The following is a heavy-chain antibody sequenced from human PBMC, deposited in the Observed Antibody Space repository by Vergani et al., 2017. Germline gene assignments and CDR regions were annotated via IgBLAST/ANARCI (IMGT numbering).Heavy chain of an antibody. CDR1: GVSMQSGSFY. J-gene: IGHJ3*02. D-gene: IGHD2-2*01. V-gene: IGHV4-61*02. CDR2: VYPSGTT. Sequence: QVQLHESGPGLVKPSETLSLICSVSGVSMQSGSFYWTWIRQTAERRLEWMGRVYPSGTTYYNPSLKSRVTISVDTSKNQFSLKLSSVTAADTAVYYCARGYCSSTSCYEDAFDIWGQGTMVTVSS. CDR3: ARGYCSSTSCYEDAFDI.